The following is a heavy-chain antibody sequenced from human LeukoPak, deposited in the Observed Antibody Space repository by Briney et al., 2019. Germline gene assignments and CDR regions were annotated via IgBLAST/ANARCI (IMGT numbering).Heavy chain of an antibody. CDR3: ARDPPYCSGGSCYSGPLDY. Sequence: GGSLRLSCAASGFTFSDEYMSWIRQAPGKGLEWVSYISNSGSYTNYADSVKGRFTISRDNAKNSLYLQMNSLRAEDTAVYYCARDPPYCSGGSCYSGPLDYWGQGALVTVSS. CDR2: ISNSGSYT. J-gene: IGHJ4*02. V-gene: IGHV3-11*06. D-gene: IGHD2-15*01. CDR1: GFTFSDEY.